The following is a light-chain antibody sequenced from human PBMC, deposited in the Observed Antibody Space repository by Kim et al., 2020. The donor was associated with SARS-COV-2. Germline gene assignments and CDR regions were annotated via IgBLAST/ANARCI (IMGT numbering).Light chain of an antibody. CDR2: EVS. CDR3: SSYTSSSVV. CDR1: SSDVGGYNY. Sequence: PGQSMTISCTGTSSDVGGYNYVSWYQQHPGKAPKLMIYEVSNRPSGVSNRFSGSKSGNTASLTISGLQAEDEADYYCSSYTSSSVVFGGGTQLTVL. J-gene: IGLJ2*01. V-gene: IGLV2-14*01.